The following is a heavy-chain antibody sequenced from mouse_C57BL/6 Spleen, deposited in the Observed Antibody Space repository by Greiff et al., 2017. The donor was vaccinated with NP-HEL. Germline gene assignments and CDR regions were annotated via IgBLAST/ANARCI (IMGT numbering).Heavy chain of an antibody. CDR2: IRNKANGYTT. CDR3: ARSPTGTYYFDY. D-gene: IGHD4-1*02. J-gene: IGHJ2*01. Sequence: VQLKESGGGLVQPGGSLSLSCAASGFTFTDYYMSWVRQPPGKALEWLGFIRNKANGYTTEYSASVKGRFTISRDNSQSILYLQMNALRAEDSATYYCARSPTGTYYFDYWGQGTTLTVSS. CDR1: GFTFTDYY. V-gene: IGHV7-3*01.